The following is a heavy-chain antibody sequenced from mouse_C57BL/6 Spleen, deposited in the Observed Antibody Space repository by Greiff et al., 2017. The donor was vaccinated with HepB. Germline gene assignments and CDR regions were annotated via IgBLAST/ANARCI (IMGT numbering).Heavy chain of an antibody. V-gene: IGHV5-4*03. Sequence: EVKLEESGGGLVKPGGSLKLSCAASGFTFSSYAMSWVRQTPEKRLEWVATISDGGSYTYYPDKVKGRFTISRDNAKNNLYLQMSHLKSEDTAMFYITSYYGSSPYYDMGYRGQRTSVTVSS. D-gene: IGHD1-1*01. CDR1: GFTFSSYA. J-gene: IGHJ4*01. CDR3: TSYYGSSPYYDMGY. CDR2: ISDGGSYT.